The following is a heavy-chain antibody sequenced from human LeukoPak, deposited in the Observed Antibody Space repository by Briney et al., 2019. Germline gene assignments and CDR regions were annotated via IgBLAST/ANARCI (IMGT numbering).Heavy chain of an antibody. J-gene: IGHJ4*02. V-gene: IGHV3-53*04. CDR2: IYSGGST. D-gene: IGHD6-13*01. CDR1: GFTVSSNY. Sequence: PGGSLRLSCAASGFTVSSNYMSWVRQAPGKGLEWVSVIYSGGSTYYADSVKGRFTISRHNSKNTLYLQMNSLRAEETAVYYCARSPISSSSRGFDYWGQGTLVTVSS. CDR3: ARSPISSSSRGFDY.